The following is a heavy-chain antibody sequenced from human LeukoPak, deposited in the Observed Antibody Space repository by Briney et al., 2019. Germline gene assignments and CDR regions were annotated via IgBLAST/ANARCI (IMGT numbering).Heavy chain of an antibody. CDR2: ISSSSITI. V-gene: IGHV3-48*02. CDR3: ARDANTYYDILTGPLPSYYYGMDV. J-gene: IGHJ6*02. CDR1: GFTFSSYS. D-gene: IGHD3-9*01. Sequence: GGSLRLSCAASGFTFSSYSMNWVRQAPGKGLEWVSYISSSSITIYYADSVKGRFTISRDNDKNSLYLQMNSLRDEDTAVYYCARDANTYYDILTGPLPSYYYGMDVWGQGTTVTVSS.